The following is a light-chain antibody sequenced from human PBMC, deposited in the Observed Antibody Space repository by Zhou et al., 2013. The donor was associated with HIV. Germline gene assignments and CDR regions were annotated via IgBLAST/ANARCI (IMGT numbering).Light chain of an antibody. CDR1: QSISNY. CDR3: QQYGSSPYT. CDR2: ATS. J-gene: IGKJ2*01. V-gene: IGKV1-39*01. Sequence: DIQMTQSPSSLSASVGDRVTISCRASQSISNYLTWFQQKPGKAPKLLIFATSRLQSGLPSRFSGGGSGTEFTLTINSLQPEDFAIYYCQQYGSSPYTFGQGTKLEIK.